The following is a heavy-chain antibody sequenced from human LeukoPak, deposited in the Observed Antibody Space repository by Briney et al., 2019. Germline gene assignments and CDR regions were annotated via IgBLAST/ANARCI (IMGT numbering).Heavy chain of an antibody. CDR3: ARLSTSWPFCDY. D-gene: IGHD2-2*01. CDR2: IKQDGSEK. CDR1: GFTFSSYW. Sequence: PGGSLRLSCVASGFTFSSYWMSWVRQAPGKGLEWVANIKQDGSEKYYVDSVKGRFTISRDNAKNSLYLQMNSLRAEDTAVYYCARLSTSWPFCDYWGQGTLVTVSS. J-gene: IGHJ4*02. V-gene: IGHV3-7*01.